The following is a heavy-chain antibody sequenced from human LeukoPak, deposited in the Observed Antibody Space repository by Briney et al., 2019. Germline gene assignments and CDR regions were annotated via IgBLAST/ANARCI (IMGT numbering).Heavy chain of an antibody. D-gene: IGHD3-3*01. V-gene: IGHV3-11*04. CDR1: GFTFSDYY. CDR2: ISSSGSTI. Sequence: PGGSLRLSCAASGFTFSDYYMSWIRQAPGKGLEGVSYISSSGSTIYYADSVKRRFTISRDNAKNSLYLQMNSLRAEDTAVYYCAAKYYDFWSGYYDWGQGTLVTVSS. J-gene: IGHJ4*02. CDR3: AAKYYDFWSGYYD.